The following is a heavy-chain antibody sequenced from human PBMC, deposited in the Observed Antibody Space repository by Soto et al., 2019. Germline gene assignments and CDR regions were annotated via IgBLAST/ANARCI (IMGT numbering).Heavy chain of an antibody. CDR3: ARGPYYDFWKGFAHFGF. D-gene: IGHD3-3*01. CDR1: GDTFNIYA. Sequence: QVQLEQSGAEVKKPGSSVKVPCKTSGDTFNIYAISWVRQAPGQGLEWMGGIIPVFGTPSYAQKFRDRVTITADESTSTAHMELRSLTSEDTAVYYCARGPYYDFWKGFAHFGFWGQETLVTVPS. V-gene: IGHV1-69*01. CDR2: IIPVFGTP. J-gene: IGHJ4*02.